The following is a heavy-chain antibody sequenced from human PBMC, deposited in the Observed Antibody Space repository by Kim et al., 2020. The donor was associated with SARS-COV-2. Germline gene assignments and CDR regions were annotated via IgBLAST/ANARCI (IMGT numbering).Heavy chain of an antibody. CDR3: ARDKAGANDY. J-gene: IGHJ4*02. CDR2: NT. V-gene: IGHV1-18*01. Sequence: NTNYAQKLQGRVTMTTDTSTSTAYMELRSLRSDDAAVYYCARDKAGANDYWGQGTLVTVSS. D-gene: IGHD6-19*01.